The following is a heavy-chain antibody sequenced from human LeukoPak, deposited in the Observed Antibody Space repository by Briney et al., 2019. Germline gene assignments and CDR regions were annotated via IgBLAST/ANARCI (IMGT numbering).Heavy chain of an antibody. CDR2: IYSDGST. J-gene: IGHJ4*02. CDR1: GFTVSSNY. Sequence: GRTLRLSCAASGFTVSSNYMSWVRQAPGKGLEWVSVIYSDGSTYYADSVKGRFNISRHNSKNTLYLQMNSLRVEDTAVYYCARTPYFDYWGQGTLVTVSS. CDR3: ARTPYFDY. V-gene: IGHV3-53*04.